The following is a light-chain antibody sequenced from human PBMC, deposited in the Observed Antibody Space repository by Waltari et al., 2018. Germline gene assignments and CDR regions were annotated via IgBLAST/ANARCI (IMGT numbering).Light chain of an antibody. CDR3: QQYGSSPLT. V-gene: IGKV3-20*01. CDR1: QSVSSNF. CDR2: GAS. J-gene: IGKJ4*01. Sequence: EIVLTQSPGPLSLSPGERATISCRASQSVSSNFLAWYQKKPGQAPRLLIYGASSRATGIPDRVSGSGSGTDFTLTISRLEPEDFAVYYCQQYGSSPLTFGGGTKVEIK.